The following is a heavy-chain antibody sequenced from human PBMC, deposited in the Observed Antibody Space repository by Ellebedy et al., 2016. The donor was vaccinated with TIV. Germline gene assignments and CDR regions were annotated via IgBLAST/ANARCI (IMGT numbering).Heavy chain of an antibody. CDR2: IYHTGST. D-gene: IGHD3-9*01. J-gene: IGHJ4*02. CDR1: GASIRGGGYS. V-gene: IGHV4-30-2*01. Sequence: MPSETLSLTCTVSGASIRGGGYSWSWIRQPPGKGLEWIGYIYHTGSTYYNPSLKTRVTISVDRSKNQFSLRLSSVTAADTAVYYCANNGGGRYFDWLLYGWGQGTLVTVSS. CDR3: ANNGGGRYFDWLLYG.